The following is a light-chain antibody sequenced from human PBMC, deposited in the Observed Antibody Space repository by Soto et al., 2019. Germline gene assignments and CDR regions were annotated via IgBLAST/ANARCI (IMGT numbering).Light chain of an antibody. Sequence: IQMTQSPSALSASVGDRVRITCLASQSITNYLNWYQHKPGQAPNLLIYAASTLQAGVPSRFRGSGSGTDFTLTISSLQPEDFATYFCQQSNSSPPTFGGETKVDIK. V-gene: IGKV1-39*01. J-gene: IGKJ4*01. CDR2: AAS. CDR1: QSITNY. CDR3: QQSNSSPPT.